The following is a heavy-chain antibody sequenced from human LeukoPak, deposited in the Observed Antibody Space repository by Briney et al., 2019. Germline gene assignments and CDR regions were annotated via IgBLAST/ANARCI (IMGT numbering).Heavy chain of an antibody. V-gene: IGHV3-21*01. CDR2: ISSSSSYI. Sequence: GGSLRLSCAASGFTFSSYSMNWVRQAPGKGLEGVSSISSSSSYIYYADSGKGRFTISRDNAKNSLYLQMNSLRAEDTAVYYCARAPWSSSSGSDYWGQGTLVTVSS. CDR1: GFTFSSYS. D-gene: IGHD6-6*01. J-gene: IGHJ4*02. CDR3: ARAPWSSSSGSDY.